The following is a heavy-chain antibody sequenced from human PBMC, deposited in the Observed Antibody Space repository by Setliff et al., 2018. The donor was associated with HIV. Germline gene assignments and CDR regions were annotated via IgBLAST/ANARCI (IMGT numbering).Heavy chain of an antibody. CDR1: GGSISSYY. Sequence: LSLTCTVSGGSISSYYWSWIRQPPGKGLEWIGYIYTSGSTNYNPSLKSRVTISVDTSKNQFSLKLSSVTAADTAVYYCARHVNLPTYYYDSSGYDHSLDAFDIWGQGTMVTV. CDR2: IYTSGST. J-gene: IGHJ3*02. V-gene: IGHV4-4*09. D-gene: IGHD3-22*01. CDR3: ARHVNLPTYYYDSSGYDHSLDAFDI.